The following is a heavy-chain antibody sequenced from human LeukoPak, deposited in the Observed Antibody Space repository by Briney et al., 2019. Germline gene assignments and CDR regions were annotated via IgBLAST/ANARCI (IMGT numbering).Heavy chain of an antibody. Sequence: GGSLRLSCAASGFTFSSYWMSWVRQAPGKGLEWVANIKQDGSEKYYVDSVKGRFTISRDNAKNSLYLQMNSLRAEDTAVYYCARGLGPSIAAAGTGYYFDYWGQGTLVTVSS. CDR2: IKQDGSEK. V-gene: IGHV3-7*01. D-gene: IGHD6-13*01. J-gene: IGHJ4*02. CDR1: GFTFSSYW. CDR3: ARGLGPSIAAAGTGYYFDY.